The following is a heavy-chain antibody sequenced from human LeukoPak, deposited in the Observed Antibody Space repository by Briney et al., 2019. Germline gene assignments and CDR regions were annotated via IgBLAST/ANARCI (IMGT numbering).Heavy chain of an antibody. V-gene: IGHV4-39*01. CDR3: VRMSYYENSGYSPFDS. D-gene: IGHD3-22*01. CDR1: NDSISSTISF. Sequence: PSETLSLTCTVSNDSISSTISFWGWIRQPPGKGLEWIGSIYYSGTAYYSPSLKSRVTISVDMSKSQFSLKLTSVTAADTAIYYCVRMSYYENSGYSPFDSWGQGTLLTVSS. J-gene: IGHJ4*02. CDR2: IYYSGTA.